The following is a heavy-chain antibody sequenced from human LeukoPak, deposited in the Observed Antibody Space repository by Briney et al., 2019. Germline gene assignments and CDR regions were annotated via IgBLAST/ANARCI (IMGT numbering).Heavy chain of an antibody. CDR3: AGPVEGWQYLDY. V-gene: IGHV4-39*01. Sequence: SETLSLTCNVSGGSITTYKYYWGWIRQPPGKGLEWVGSIYYSGSVYYNQTLKSRVTISVDTSNNQISLNMRSMTAADTAVYYCAGPVEGWQYLDYWGQGLLVTVSS. CDR2: IYYSGSV. J-gene: IGHJ4*02. D-gene: IGHD5-24*01. CDR1: GGSITTYKYY.